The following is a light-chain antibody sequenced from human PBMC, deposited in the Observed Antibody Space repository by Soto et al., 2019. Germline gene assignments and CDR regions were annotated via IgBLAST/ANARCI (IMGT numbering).Light chain of an antibody. Sequence: QSVLTQPASVSGSPGQSITISCTGTSSDVGGYNCVSWYQQHPGKAPKLMIYDVSNRPSGVSNRFSGSKSGNTASLTISGLQAEDEADYYCSSYTSSSTLLFGGGTQLTVL. J-gene: IGLJ2*01. CDR1: SSDVGGYNC. CDR2: DVS. CDR3: SSYTSSSTLL. V-gene: IGLV2-14*01.